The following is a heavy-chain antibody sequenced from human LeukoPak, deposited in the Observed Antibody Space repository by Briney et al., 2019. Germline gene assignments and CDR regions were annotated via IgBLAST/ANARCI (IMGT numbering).Heavy chain of an antibody. Sequence: PSETLSLTCTVSGGSISSYYWSWLRQPPGKGLEWIGYIYYSGSTNYNPSLKSRVTISVDTSKNQFSLKLISVTAADTAVYYCARHVIGDHFDYWGQGTLVTVSS. CDR1: GGSISSYY. CDR3: ARHVIGDHFDY. J-gene: IGHJ4*02. CDR2: IYYSGST. D-gene: IGHD4-17*01. V-gene: IGHV4-59*08.